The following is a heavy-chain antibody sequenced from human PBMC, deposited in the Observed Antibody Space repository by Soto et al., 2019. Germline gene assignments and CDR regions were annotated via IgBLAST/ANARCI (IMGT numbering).Heavy chain of an antibody. CDR1: GGSISSYY. J-gene: IGHJ6*02. V-gene: IGHV4-59*01. CDR3: ARVLYSSSWSPPYYYYGMDV. Sequence: PSETLSLTCTVSGGSISSYYWSWIRQPPGKELERIGYIYYSGSTNYNPSLKSRVTISVDTSKNQFSLKLSSVTAADTAVYYCARVLYSSSWSPPYYYYGMDVWGQGTTVTVSS. CDR2: IYYSGST. D-gene: IGHD6-13*01.